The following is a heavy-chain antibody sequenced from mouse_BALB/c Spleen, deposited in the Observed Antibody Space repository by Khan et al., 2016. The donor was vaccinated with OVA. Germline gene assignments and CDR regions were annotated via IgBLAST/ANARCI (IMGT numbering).Heavy chain of an antibody. D-gene: IGHD1-1*02. V-gene: IGHV5-9-3*01. CDR1: GSTFSSFA. Sequence: EVELVESGGGVVNPGGSLKVSCSASGSTFSSFAMSWVHQTPEKRLEWVATISTGGHYTFYPDSVKGRFTISRDNARNTLDLQMSSLRSEDTAMYYSARSVVDYYGMEYWGQGTSVTVSS. CDR3: ARSVVDYYGMEY. J-gene: IGHJ4*01. CDR2: ISTGGHYT.